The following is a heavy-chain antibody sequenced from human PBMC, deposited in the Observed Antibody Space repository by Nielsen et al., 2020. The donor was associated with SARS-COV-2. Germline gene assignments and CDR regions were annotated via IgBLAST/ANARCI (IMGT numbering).Heavy chain of an antibody. Sequence: GGSLRLSCAASGFTFSSYDMHWVRQATGKGLEWVSAIGTAGDTYYPGSVKGRFTISRENAKNSLYLQMNSLRAGDTAVYYCARDFHFRGELTSWYFDLWGHGTLVTVSS. CDR2: IGTAGDT. V-gene: IGHV3-13*01. CDR3: ARDFHFRGELTSWYFDL. CDR1: GFTFSSYD. D-gene: IGHD3-16*02. J-gene: IGHJ2*01.